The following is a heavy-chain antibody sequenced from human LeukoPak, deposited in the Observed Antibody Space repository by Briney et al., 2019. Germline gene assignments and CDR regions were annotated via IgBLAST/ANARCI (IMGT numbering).Heavy chain of an antibody. J-gene: IGHJ3*02. V-gene: IGHV4-4*07. CDR3: ARDLLIRGWLFDAFDI. D-gene: IGHD3-9*01. CDR1: GCSISSYY. Sequence: PSETLSLTCTVSGCSISSYYWSWIRQPAGKGLEWIGRNYTSGSTNYNPSLKSRVTMSVDTSKNQFSLKLSSVTAADTAVYYCARDLLIRGWLFDAFDIWGQGTMVTISS. CDR2: NYTSGST.